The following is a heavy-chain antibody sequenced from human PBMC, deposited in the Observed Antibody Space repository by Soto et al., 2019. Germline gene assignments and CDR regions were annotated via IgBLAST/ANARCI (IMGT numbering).Heavy chain of an antibody. Sequence: GGSLRHSCADSGFTFSSYWMSWVRQAPGKGLEWVANVKYDGSQTYYVGSVKGRFTISRDNAKNSLYLQMNSLRAEDTAVYYCTRDFQGPLDYGMDVWGQGTTVTVSS. CDR3: TRDFQGPLDYGMDV. V-gene: IGHV3-7*01. CDR1: GFTFSSYW. CDR2: VKYDGSQT. D-gene: IGHD1-1*01. J-gene: IGHJ6*02.